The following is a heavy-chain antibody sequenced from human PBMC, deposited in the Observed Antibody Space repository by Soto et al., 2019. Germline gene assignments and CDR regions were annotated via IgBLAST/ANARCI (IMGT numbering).Heavy chain of an antibody. J-gene: IGHJ4*02. CDR1: AFTFSSYA. CDR3: LRRSGVQWEPFDY. CDR2: IGGPGGDRT. V-gene: IGHV3-23*01. D-gene: IGHD1-26*01. Sequence: EVQLLESGGGFVQPGGSLRLSCAASAFTFSSYAMGWVRQAPGKGLEWVSTIGGPGGDRTYYADPVKGRFAISRDNSRNTLYLQMNRLRAGGTAVYFCLRRSGVQWEPFDYWGQGTLVSVSS.